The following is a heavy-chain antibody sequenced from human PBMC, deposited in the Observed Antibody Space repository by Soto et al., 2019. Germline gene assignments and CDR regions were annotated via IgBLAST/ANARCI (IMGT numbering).Heavy chain of an antibody. Sequence: SEKSSSKGCGYSYTSYLIGWVRQMPGKGLEWMGIIYPGDSDTRYSPSFQGQVTISADKSISTAYLQWSSLKASDTAMYYCATTYYFDYWGPGTLVTVSS. CDR2: IYPGDSDT. V-gene: IGHV5-51*01. CDR3: ATTYYFDY. CDR1: GYSYTSYL. J-gene: IGHJ4*02.